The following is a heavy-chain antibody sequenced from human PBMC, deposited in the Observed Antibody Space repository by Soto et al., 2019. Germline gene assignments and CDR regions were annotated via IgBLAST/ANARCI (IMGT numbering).Heavy chain of an antibody. CDR3: ASGLLSSWYSDYYGMDV. Sequence: SETLSLTCTVSGGSISSSSYYWGWIRQPPGKGLEWIGSIYYSGSTYYNPSLKSRVTISVDTSKNQFSLKLSSVTAADTAVYYCASGLLSSWYSDYYGMDVWGQGTTVTVSS. V-gene: IGHV4-39*01. CDR1: GGSISSSSYY. CDR2: IYYSGST. D-gene: IGHD6-13*01. J-gene: IGHJ6*02.